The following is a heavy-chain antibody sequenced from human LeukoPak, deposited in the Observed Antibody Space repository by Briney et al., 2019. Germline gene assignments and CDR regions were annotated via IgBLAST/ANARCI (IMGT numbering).Heavy chain of an antibody. CDR3: AGEGGGRRFDY. CDR1: GYTFTNSY. CDR2: INPSGGST. Sequence: GASVKVSCKASGYTFTNSYIQWVRQAPGQGLEWMGIINPSGGSTSYAQKFQGRVTVTRDTSTSTVYMELSSLRSDDTAVCYCAGEGGGRRFDYWGQGTLVTVSS. J-gene: IGHJ4*02. D-gene: IGHD3-16*01. V-gene: IGHV1-46*01.